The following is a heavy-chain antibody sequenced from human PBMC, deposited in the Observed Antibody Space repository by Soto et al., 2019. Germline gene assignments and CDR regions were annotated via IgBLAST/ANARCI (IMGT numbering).Heavy chain of an antibody. CDR2: IHPRGSEK. J-gene: IGHJ4*02. D-gene: IGHD3-10*01. V-gene: IGHV3-7*01. Sequence: EVQLVESGGGLVQPGGSLRLSCVVSGFTFNNDWMTWVRQAPGEGLEWMANIHPRGSEKYYVDSVEGRFTISRDNAKNSLYLQMNSLRVEDTAVYYCARDPSFGALDYWGQGALVTVSS. CDR3: ARDPSFGALDY. CDR1: GFTFNNDW.